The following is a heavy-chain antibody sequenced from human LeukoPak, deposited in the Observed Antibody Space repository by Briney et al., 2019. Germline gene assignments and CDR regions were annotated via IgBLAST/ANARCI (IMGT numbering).Heavy chain of an antibody. CDR1: GGSTSSYY. J-gene: IGHJ4*02. V-gene: IGHV4-59*01. Sequence: SETLSLTCTVSGGSTSSYYWSWIRQPPGKGLEWIGYVYYSGDTNYNPSLKSRVTLSRDTSKNEFSLNLSSVTAADTAIYYCARGYPGGISETTGSFDYWGQGILVTVSS. CDR3: ARGYPGGISETTGSFDY. CDR2: VYYSGDT. D-gene: IGHD1-7*01.